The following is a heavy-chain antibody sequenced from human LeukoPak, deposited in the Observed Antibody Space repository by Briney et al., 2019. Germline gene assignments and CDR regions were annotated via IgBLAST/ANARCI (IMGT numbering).Heavy chain of an antibody. CDR1: GFTFDDYA. CDR3: AKSGWFGELSSLDY. D-gene: IGHD3-10*01. CDR2: ISWDGGST. Sequence: GGSLRLSCAASGFTFDDYAMHWVRQAPGKGLEWVSLISWDGGSTYYADSVKGRFTISRDNSKNSLYLQMNSLRAEDTALYYCAKSGWFGELSSLDYWGQGTLVTVSS. J-gene: IGHJ4*02. V-gene: IGHV3-43D*03.